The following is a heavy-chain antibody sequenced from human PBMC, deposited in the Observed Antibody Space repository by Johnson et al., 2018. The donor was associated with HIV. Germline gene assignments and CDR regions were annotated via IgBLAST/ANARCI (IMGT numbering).Heavy chain of an antibody. D-gene: IGHD3-22*01. Sequence: QVQLVESGGGVVQPGGSLRLSCAASGFTFRTYGIHWVRQAPGKGLEWVAFIRYDGSNKYYADSVKGRFTISRDHSKNTLYLQMNSLRAEDTAVYYCARVWVLYYYDSSDDAFDIWGQGTMVTVSS. CDR1: GFTFRTYG. V-gene: IGHV3-30*02. CDR2: IRYDGSNK. CDR3: ARVWVLYYYDSSDDAFDI. J-gene: IGHJ3*02.